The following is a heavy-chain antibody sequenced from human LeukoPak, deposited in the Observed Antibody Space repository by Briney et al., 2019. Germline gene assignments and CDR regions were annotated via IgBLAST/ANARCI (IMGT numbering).Heavy chain of an antibody. J-gene: IGHJ4*02. Sequence: GGSLRLSCAASGFTFSSYAMSWVRQAPGKGLDWVSGIRGSGDSTYYADSVKGRFTISRDNSKNTLYLQMNSLRAEDTAVYYCAKEPWSFDYWGQGTLVTVSS. CDR3: AKEPWSFDY. CDR1: GFTFSSYA. D-gene: IGHD2-8*02. CDR2: IRGSGDST. V-gene: IGHV3-23*01.